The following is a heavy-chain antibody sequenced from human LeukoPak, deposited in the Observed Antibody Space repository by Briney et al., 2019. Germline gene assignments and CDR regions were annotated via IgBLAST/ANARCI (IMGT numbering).Heavy chain of an antibody. CDR1: GYTFTGYY. D-gene: IGHD5-24*01. Sequence: GASVTVSCTASGYTFTGYYMHWVRHPPAQGQEWMGWINPNSSGTNYAQKFQGRVTMTRDTSISTAYMELSRLRSDDTAVYYCARDGDGYSLDYWGQGTLVTVSS. CDR2: INPNSSGT. J-gene: IGHJ4*02. V-gene: IGHV1-2*02. CDR3: ARDGDGYSLDY.